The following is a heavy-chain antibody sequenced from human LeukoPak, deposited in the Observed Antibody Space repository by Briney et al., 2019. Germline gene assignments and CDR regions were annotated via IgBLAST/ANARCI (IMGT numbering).Heavy chain of an antibody. J-gene: IGHJ4*02. V-gene: IGHV1-2*06. CDR2: INPNSGGT. D-gene: IGHD5-18*01. CDR3: ARDRSTAMAIFDY. CDR1: GYTFTGYY. Sequence: RASVKVSCTASGYTFTGYYMHWVRQAPGQGLEWMGRINPNSGGTNYAQKFQGRVTMTRDTSISTAYMELSRLRSDDTAVYYCARDRSTAMAIFDYWGQGTLVTVSS.